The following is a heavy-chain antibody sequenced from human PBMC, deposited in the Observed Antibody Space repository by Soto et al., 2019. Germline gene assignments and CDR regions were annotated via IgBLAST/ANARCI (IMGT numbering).Heavy chain of an antibody. CDR1: GFTVSSNY. D-gene: IGHD5-18*01. Sequence: EVQLVESGGGLVQPGGSLRLSCAASGFTVSSNYMSWVRQAPGKGLEWVSVIYSGGSTYYADSVKGRFTISRDNSKNTLYRQMNSLRAEDTAVYYCARTRGYSYGFGYWGQGTLVTVSS. J-gene: IGHJ4*02. CDR2: IYSGGST. CDR3: ARTRGYSYGFGY. V-gene: IGHV3-66*01.